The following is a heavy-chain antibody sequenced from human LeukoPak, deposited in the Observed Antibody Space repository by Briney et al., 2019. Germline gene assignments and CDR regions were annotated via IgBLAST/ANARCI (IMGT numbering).Heavy chain of an antibody. Sequence: APVKVSCKASGYTFTSYGISWGRQAPGQGLEWMGWISPYNGNTNYAQKLQGRVTMTKDTSTSTAYMELRSLRSDDTAVYYCARDLPLYYYDSSGYQSTNDYWGQGTLVTVSS. CDR3: ARDLPLYYYDSSGYQSTNDY. J-gene: IGHJ4*02. CDR1: GYTFTSYG. V-gene: IGHV1-18*01. CDR2: ISPYNGNT. D-gene: IGHD3-22*01.